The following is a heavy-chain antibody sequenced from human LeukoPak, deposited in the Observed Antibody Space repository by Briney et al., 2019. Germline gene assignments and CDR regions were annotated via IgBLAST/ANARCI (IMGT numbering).Heavy chain of an antibody. CDR3: AKDYEYNSNTWYFH. V-gene: IGHV3-30-3*02. J-gene: IGHJ4*02. Sequence: GGSPRLSCAASGFTFSSYAMHWVRQAPGKGLEWVAVISYDGSNKYYADSVKGRFTISRDNSKNTLYLQMNSLRAEDTAVYYCAKDYEYNSNTWYFHWGRGTLVSVSS. CDR2: ISYDGSNK. CDR1: GFTFSSYA. D-gene: IGHD6-13*01.